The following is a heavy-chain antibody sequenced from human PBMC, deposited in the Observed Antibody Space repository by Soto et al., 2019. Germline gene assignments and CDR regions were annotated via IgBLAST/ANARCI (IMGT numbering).Heavy chain of an antibody. Sequence: GASVKVSCKASGYTFTGYYMHWVRQAPGQGLEWMGWINPNSGVTNYAQKFQGWVTMTRDTSISTAYMELRRLRSDDTALYYCARDRRLDFSGYDYDYWGQGTLVTVSS. CDR2: INPNSGVT. CDR1: GYTFTGYY. CDR3: ARDRRLDFSGYDYDY. V-gene: IGHV1-2*04. J-gene: IGHJ4*02. D-gene: IGHD5-12*01.